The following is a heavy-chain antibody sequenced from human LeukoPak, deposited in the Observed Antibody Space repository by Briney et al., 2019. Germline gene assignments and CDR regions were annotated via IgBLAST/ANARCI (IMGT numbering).Heavy chain of an antibody. J-gene: IGHJ3*02. CDR1: GDSITTPYY. CDR3: AREGGSGELSPFSLSGAFDI. Sequence: ETLSLTCTVSGDSITTPYYWSWIRQPRGKGLEWIGYIYYSGSTNYNPSLKSRVTISVDTSKYQFSLKLSSVTAADTAVYYCAREGGSGELSPFSLSGAFDIWGQGTMVTVSS. CDR2: IYYSGST. V-gene: IGHV4-59*01. D-gene: IGHD3-16*02.